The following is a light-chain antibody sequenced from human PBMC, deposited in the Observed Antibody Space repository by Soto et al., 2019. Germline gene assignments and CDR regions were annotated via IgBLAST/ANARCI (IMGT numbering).Light chain of an antibody. CDR2: GAS. J-gene: IGKJ4*01. CDR1: QTINNY. Sequence: DIQMTQSPSSLSASVGDRVTITCRASQTINNYLNWYQQKPGKAPKLLIYGASSLQSGVPSRFSGSASGTAFTLAISSLQPEDFATYYCQQTYITPLTFAGGTKVEI. CDR3: QQTYITPLT. V-gene: IGKV1-39*01.